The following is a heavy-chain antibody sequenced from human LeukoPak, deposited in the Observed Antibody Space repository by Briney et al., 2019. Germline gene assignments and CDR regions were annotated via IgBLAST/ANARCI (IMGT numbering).Heavy chain of an antibody. V-gene: IGHV4-39*07. CDR1: GGSISSSSHF. D-gene: IGHD6-13*01. Sequence: PSETLSLTCAVSGGSISSSSHFWDWIRQPPGKGLEWIGSIYYSGSTYYNPSLKSRVTISVDTSKNQFSLKLSSVTAADTAVYYCARGWRSSWYYYYYGMDVWGQGTTVTVSS. CDR3: ARGWRSSWYYYYYGMDV. J-gene: IGHJ6*02. CDR2: IYYSGST.